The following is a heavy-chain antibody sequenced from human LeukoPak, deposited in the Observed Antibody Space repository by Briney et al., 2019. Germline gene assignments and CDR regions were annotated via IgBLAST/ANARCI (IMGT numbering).Heavy chain of an antibody. J-gene: IGHJ6*03. CDR2: INHSGST. V-gene: IGHV4-34*01. CDR1: GGSFSGYY. D-gene: IGHD3-22*01. Sequence: SETLSLTCAVYGGSFSGYYWSWIRQPPGKGLEWIGEINHSGSTNYNPSLKSRVTISVDTSKNQFSLKLSSVTAADTAVYYCARDRGAVDSSGYYSYYYYYMDVWGKGTTVTISS. CDR3: ARDRGAVDSSGYYSYYYYYMDV.